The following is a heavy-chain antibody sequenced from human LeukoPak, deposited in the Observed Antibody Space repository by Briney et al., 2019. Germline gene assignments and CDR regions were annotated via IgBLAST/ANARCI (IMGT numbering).Heavy chain of an antibody. J-gene: IGHJ4*02. Sequence: GGSLRLACAAYGFTLSSYAMSWDRQAPGKGLEWVSAISGSGGSTYYADSVKGRFTISRDNSKNTLYLQMNSLRAEDTAVYYCAKDRSAIAAAGRLDYWGQGTLVTVSS. D-gene: IGHD6-13*01. CDR3: AKDRSAIAAAGRLDY. CDR2: ISGSGGST. V-gene: IGHV3-23*01. CDR1: GFTLSSYA.